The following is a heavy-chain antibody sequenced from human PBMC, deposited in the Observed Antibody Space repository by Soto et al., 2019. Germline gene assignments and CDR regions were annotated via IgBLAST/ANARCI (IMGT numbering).Heavy chain of an antibody. CDR2: ITRSGDKA. J-gene: IGHJ4*02. Sequence: EVQLLESGGGLVQPGDSLRLSCTASGLTFSSHAMSWVRRAPGKGLEWVSTITRSGDKAYYADSVKGRFTNSRDNSKNTLYLQMSSLRADDTAVYYCALSGFGGSDSWGQGTLVTVSS. V-gene: IGHV3-23*01. CDR1: GLTFSSHA. CDR3: ALSGFGGSDS. D-gene: IGHD3-10*01.